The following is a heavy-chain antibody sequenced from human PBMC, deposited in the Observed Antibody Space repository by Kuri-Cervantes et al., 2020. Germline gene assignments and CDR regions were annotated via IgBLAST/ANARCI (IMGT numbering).Heavy chain of an antibody. CDR3: ARGGWSFDL. J-gene: IGHJ2*01. Sequence: GSLRLSCTVSGGSINSYYWSWIRQPPGKGLEWIGYIYYSGSTNYNPSLKSRVTISVDTSKNQFSLKLSSVTAADTAVYYCARGGWSFDLWGRGTLVTVSS. CDR2: IYYSGST. CDR1: GGSINSYY. V-gene: IGHV4-59*13.